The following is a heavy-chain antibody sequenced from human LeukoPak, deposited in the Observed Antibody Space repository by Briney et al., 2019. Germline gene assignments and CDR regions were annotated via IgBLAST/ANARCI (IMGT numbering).Heavy chain of an antibody. J-gene: IGHJ3*02. V-gene: IGHV3-7*01. CDR2: IKQDGSEK. Sequence: PGGSLRLSCAASGFTFSSYWMSWVRQAPGKGLEWVANIKQDGSEKYYVDSVKGRFTISRDNAKNSLYLQMNSLRAEDTAVYYCARDGPPIIAVAEDAFDIWGQGTMVTVSS. CDR3: ARDGPPIIAVAEDAFDI. D-gene: IGHD6-19*01. CDR1: GFTFSSYW.